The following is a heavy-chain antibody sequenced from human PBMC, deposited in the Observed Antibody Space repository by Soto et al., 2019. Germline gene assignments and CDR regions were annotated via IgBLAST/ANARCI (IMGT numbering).Heavy chain of an antibody. Sequence: SVNVSCKASGGTFSSYAISWVLQAPGQGLEWMGGIVPIFGTANYAQKFQGVVTITADESTSTAYMELSSLRSEDTAVYYCAIGEAARYDFEYWGQGTSVTVSS. D-gene: IGHD3-3*01. V-gene: IGHV1-69*13. CDR1: GGTFSSYA. J-gene: IGHJ4*02. CDR2: IVPIFGTA. CDR3: AIGEAARYDFEY.